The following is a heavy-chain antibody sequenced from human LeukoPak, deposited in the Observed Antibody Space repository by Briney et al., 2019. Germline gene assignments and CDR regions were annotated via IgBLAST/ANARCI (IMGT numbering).Heavy chain of an antibody. D-gene: IGHD3-10*01. J-gene: IGHJ5*02. Sequence: SETLSLTCTVSGGSISSGGYYWSWIRQHPGKGLEWIGYIYYSGSTYYNPSLKSRVTISVDTSKNQFSLKLSSVTAADTAVYYCARTRRITMVRGGTLFDPWGQGTLVTVSS. CDR2: IYYSGST. CDR3: ARTRRITMVRGGTLFDP. V-gene: IGHV4-31*03. CDR1: GGSISSGGYY.